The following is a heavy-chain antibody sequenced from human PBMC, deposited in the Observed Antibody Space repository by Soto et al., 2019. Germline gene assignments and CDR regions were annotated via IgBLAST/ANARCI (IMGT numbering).Heavy chain of an antibody. D-gene: IGHD6-6*01. CDR3: ASSSSRYYYYYYGMDV. J-gene: IGHJ6*02. CDR2: INAGNGNT. V-gene: IGHV1-3*01. CDR1: GYTFTSYA. Sequence: QVQLVQSGAEVKKPGASVKVSCKASGYTFTSYAMHWVRQAPGQRLEWMGWINAGNGNTKYSQKFQGRVTITRDTSASTAYMELSSLRSEDTAVYYCASSSSRYYYYYYGMDVWGQGTTVTVSS.